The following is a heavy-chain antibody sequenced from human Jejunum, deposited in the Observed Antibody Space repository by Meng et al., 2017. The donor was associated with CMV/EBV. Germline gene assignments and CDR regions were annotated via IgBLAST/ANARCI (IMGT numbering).Heavy chain of an antibody. J-gene: IGHJ4*02. CDR1: GYTFANYA. V-gene: IGHV1-3*01. D-gene: IGHD3-16*01. Sequence: SCRTSGYTFANYAVHWVRQAPGQGLEWMGWINADSGKTKYSQNFQDRVTFTRDTSAITAYMELSSLRSEDTALYYCARARASFYSDYWGQGTLVTVSS. CDR3: ARARASFYSDY. CDR2: INADSGKT.